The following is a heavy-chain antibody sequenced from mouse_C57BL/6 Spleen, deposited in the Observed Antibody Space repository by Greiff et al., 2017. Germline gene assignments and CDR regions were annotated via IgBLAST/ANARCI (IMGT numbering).Heavy chain of an antibody. Sequence: EVQLQQSGPGLVKPSQSLSLTCSVTGYSITSGYYWNWIRHFPGNKLEWMAYISYDGSNNYNPSLKNRISITRDTSKNQFFLKLNAVTTEDTAKYYCERDAPYDYGWFAYWGQGTLVTVSA. V-gene: IGHV3-6*01. CDR1: GYSITSGYY. D-gene: IGHD2-4*01. J-gene: IGHJ3*01. CDR2: ISYDGSN. CDR3: ERDAPYDYGWFAY.